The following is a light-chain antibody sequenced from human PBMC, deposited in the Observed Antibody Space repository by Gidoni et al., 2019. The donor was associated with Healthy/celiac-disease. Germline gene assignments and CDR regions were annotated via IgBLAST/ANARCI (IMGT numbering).Light chain of an antibody. CDR3: QQYDNLLPRYT. V-gene: IGKV1-33*01. CDR2: DAS. J-gene: IGKJ2*01. CDR1: QDISNY. Sequence: DIQMSQSPSSLSASVGDRVTITCQASQDISNYLNWDQQKPGKAPKLLIYDASNLEKGVPSRFRGSGSGTDFTFTISSLQPEDIATYYCQQYDNLLPRYTFGQGTKLEIK.